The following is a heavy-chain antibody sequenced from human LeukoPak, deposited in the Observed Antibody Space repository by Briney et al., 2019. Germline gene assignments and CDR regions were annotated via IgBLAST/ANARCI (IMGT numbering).Heavy chain of an antibody. Sequence: PGGSLRLSCAASGFTVGTYYMTWVRQAPGKGLKCVSVIYSGGSTYYADSVKGRFTVSRDNSKNTLYLQMNSLRAEDTAMYYCARGLGYCTSTTCLLPFDYWGQGTLVTVSS. CDR3: ARGLGYCTSTTCLLPFDY. J-gene: IGHJ4*02. CDR2: IYSGGST. V-gene: IGHV3-53*01. CDR1: GFTVGTYY. D-gene: IGHD2-2*01.